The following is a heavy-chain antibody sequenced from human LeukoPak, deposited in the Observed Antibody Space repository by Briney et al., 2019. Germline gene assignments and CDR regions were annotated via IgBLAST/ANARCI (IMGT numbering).Heavy chain of an antibody. D-gene: IGHD1-14*01. J-gene: IGHJ4*02. V-gene: IGHV4-30-4*01. CDR1: GGSITSGDYY. Sequence: PSETLSLTCTVSGGSITSGDYYWSWIRQPPGKGLEWIGHISYSGGTSYKSSLKSRLTISVDTSKNQFSLKLSSVTAADTAVYYCARHRAGIPYYFDYWGQGTLVTVSS. CDR3: ARHRAGIPYYFDY. CDR2: ISYSGGT.